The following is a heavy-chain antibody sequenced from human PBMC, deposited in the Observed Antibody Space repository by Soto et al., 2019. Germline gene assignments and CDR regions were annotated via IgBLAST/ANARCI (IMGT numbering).Heavy chain of an antibody. CDR3: ARKTRGYDRTYYYYYMDV. D-gene: IGHD5-12*01. CDR1: GGSISSYY. J-gene: IGHJ6*03. Sequence: PSETLSLTCTVSGGSISSYYWSWIRQPPGKGLEWIGYIYYSGSTNYNPSLKSRVTISVDTSKNQFSLKLSSVTAADTAVYYCARKTRGYDRTYYYYYMDVWGKGTTVTVSS. V-gene: IGHV4-59*08. CDR2: IYYSGST.